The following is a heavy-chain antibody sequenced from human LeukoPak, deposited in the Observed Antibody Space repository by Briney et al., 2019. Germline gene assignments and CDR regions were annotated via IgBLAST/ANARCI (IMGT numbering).Heavy chain of an antibody. CDR3: ANYLNSGPHGDY. CDR2: IKQDGDEK. CDR1: GFTFSSYW. J-gene: IGHJ4*02. D-gene: IGHD3-10*01. Sequence: LPGGSLRLSCAASGFTFSSYWMSWVRQAPGKGLEWVANIKQDGDEKHYVDSVKGRFTISRDNAKNSLYLQMNSLTTEDTAVYYCANYLNSGPHGDYWGQGIQVTVSS. V-gene: IGHV3-7*01.